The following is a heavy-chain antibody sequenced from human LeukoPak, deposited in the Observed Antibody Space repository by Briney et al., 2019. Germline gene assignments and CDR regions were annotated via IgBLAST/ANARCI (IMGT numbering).Heavy chain of an antibody. V-gene: IGHV3-30-3*02. Sequence: GGSLRLSCAASGFTFSGYPIHWVRQAPGKGLEWVAVISYDGSNKYYADSVKGRFTISRDNSKNTLYLQMNSLRAEDTAVYYCAKVYYYDSSGYFDYWGQGTLVTVSS. CDR3: AKVYYYDSSGYFDY. CDR1: GFTFSGYP. J-gene: IGHJ4*02. CDR2: ISYDGSNK. D-gene: IGHD3-22*01.